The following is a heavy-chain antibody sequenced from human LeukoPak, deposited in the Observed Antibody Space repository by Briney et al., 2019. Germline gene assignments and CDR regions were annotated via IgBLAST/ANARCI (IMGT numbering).Heavy chain of an antibody. CDR1: GFTFSSYA. D-gene: IGHD3-22*01. CDR3: AKGSYYDSSGSFYFDY. Sequence: GGSLRLSCAASGFTFSSYAMSWVRQAPGKGQEWVSGISGSGDNTYYADSVKGRFTISRDNSKNTLYVQVNSLGTEDTAAYYCAKGSYYDSSGSFYFDYWGQGTLVTVSS. V-gene: IGHV3-23*01. J-gene: IGHJ4*02. CDR2: ISGSGDNT.